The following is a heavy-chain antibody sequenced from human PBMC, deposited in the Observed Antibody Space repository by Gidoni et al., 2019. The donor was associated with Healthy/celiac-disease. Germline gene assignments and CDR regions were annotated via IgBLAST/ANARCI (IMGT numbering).Heavy chain of an antibody. V-gene: IGHV4-59*01. D-gene: IGHD6-6*01. J-gene: IGHJ6*02. Sequence: QVQLQESGPGLVKPSETLSLSCTVSGGPLSSYYWSWIRQPPGKGLEWIGYISYPGSTNYHPYLESRVTISVDTSKNQFSLKLSSVTAADTAVYYCAGGVAARPGYYYYGMDVWGQGTTVTVSS. CDR2: ISYPGST. CDR3: AGGVAARPGYYYYGMDV. CDR1: GGPLSSYY.